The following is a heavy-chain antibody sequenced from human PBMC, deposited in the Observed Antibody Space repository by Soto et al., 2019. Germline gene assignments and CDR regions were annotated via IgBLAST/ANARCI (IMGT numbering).Heavy chain of an antibody. CDR2: ISYDGSNK. CDR3: AKEGLAGYYYYGMDV. V-gene: IGHV3-30*18. Sequence: PGGSLRLSCAASGFTFSSYGMHWVRQAPGKGLEWVAVISYDGSNKYYADSVKGRFTISRDNSKNTLYLQMSSLRAEDTAVYYCAKEGLAGYYYYGMDVWGQGTTVTVSS. CDR1: GFTFSSYG. J-gene: IGHJ6*02. D-gene: IGHD6-19*01.